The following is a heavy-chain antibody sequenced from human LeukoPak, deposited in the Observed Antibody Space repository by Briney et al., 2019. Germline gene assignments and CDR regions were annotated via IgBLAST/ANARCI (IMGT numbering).Heavy chain of an antibody. V-gene: IGHV4-59*01. Sequence: SETLSLTCTVSGGSISSYYWSWIRQPPGKGLEWIGCIYFSGSTNYNPSLKSRVAISTDMSKNQFSLKLTSMTAADTAVYYCARVGPYYGSGSFDFWGQGTLVTVSS. CDR2: IYFSGST. D-gene: IGHD3-10*01. J-gene: IGHJ5*01. CDR1: GGSISSYY. CDR3: ARVGPYYGSGSFDF.